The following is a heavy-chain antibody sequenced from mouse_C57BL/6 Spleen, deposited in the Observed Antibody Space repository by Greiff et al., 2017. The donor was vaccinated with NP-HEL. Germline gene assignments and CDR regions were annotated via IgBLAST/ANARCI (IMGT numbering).Heavy chain of an antibody. D-gene: IGHD2-1*01. CDR2: IDPETGGT. CDR1: GYTFTDYE. Sequence: QVQLKESGAELVRPGASVTLSCKASGYTFTDYEMHWVKQTPVHGLEWIGAIDPETGGTAYNQKFKGKAILTADKSASTAYMELRSLTSEDSAVYYCTRRDYGNAWFAYWGQGTLVTVSA. CDR3: TRRDYGNAWFAY. J-gene: IGHJ3*01. V-gene: IGHV1-15*01.